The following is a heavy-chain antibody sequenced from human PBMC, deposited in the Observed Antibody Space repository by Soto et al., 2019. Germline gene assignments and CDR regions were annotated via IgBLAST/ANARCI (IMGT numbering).Heavy chain of an antibody. D-gene: IGHD2-15*01. CDR3: ARDGSVYCSGGRGCYFDY. V-gene: IGHV3-33*01. J-gene: IGHJ4*02. CDR1: GFTFSSYG. CDR2: IWYDGNNK. Sequence: GGSLRLSCAASGFTFSSYGIHWVRQAPGKGLEWVAVIWYDGNNKYYADSVKGRFTISRDNSKNTLYLQMNSLRAEDTAVYYCARDGSVYCSGGRGCYFDYWGQGTLVTVSS.